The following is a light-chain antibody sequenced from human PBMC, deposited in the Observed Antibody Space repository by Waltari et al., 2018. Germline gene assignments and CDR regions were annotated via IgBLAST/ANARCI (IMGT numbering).Light chain of an antibody. J-gene: IGLJ3*02. Sequence: QSVLTQPPSISAAPGPRVTISCSGSRPHIGSEPVSWYLQLPGTAPKVLIFDDNKRPSGIPDRISASKSGTSATLDITGLQTGDEAVYYCGGWDSSLRAGVFGGGTKVTV. V-gene: IGLV1-51*01. CDR2: DDN. CDR1: RPHIGSEP. CDR3: GGWDSSLRAGV.